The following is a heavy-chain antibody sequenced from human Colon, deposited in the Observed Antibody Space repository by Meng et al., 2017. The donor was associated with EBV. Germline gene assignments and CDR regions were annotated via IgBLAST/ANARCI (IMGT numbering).Heavy chain of an antibody. CDR3: ATTKYDSGSYNWFDP. Sequence: QVQLQESGPGLVKPSQTLSLTCTVSGGSITNGSYYWGWIRQPPGKGLEWIGNIYYSGNTYYNPSLKSRVTISVDTSKNQFSLKLSSVTAADTALYYCATTKYDSGSYNWFDPWGQGTLVTVSS. CDR1: GGSITNGSYY. CDR2: IYYSGNT. D-gene: IGHD3-10*01. V-gene: IGHV4-39*07. J-gene: IGHJ5*02.